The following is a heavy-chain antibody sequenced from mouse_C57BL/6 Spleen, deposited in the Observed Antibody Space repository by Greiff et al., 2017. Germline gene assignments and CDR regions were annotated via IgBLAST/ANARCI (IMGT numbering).Heavy chain of an antibody. CDR1: GYTFTSYG. CDR2: IYPRSGNT. Sequence: VKLMESGAELARPGASVKLSCKASGYTFTSYGISWVKQRTGQGLEWIGEIYPRSGNTYYNEKFKGKATLTANKSSITAYMELRSLTSEDSAVYFCARGGYDGYFWYFDVWGTGTTVTVSS. CDR3: ARGGYDGYFWYFDV. J-gene: IGHJ1*03. V-gene: IGHV1-81*01. D-gene: IGHD2-3*01.